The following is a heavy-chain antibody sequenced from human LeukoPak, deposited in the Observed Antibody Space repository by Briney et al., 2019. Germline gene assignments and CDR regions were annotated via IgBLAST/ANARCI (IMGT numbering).Heavy chain of an antibody. CDR2: IYSGGST. J-gene: IGHJ6*02. CDR1: GFTVSSNY. CDR3: ARVTKITSYGMDV. D-gene: IGHD5-18*01. V-gene: IGHV3-66*02. Sequence: GGSLRLSCAASGFTVSSNYMSWVRQAPGKGLEWVSVIYSGGSTYYADSVKGRFTISRDNSKNTLYLQMNSLRAEDMAVYYCARVTKITSYGMDVWGQGTTVTVSS.